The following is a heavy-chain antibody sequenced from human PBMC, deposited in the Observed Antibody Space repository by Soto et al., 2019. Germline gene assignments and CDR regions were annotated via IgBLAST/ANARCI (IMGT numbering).Heavy chain of an antibody. Sequence: EVQLLESGGGLVQPGGSLRLSCAASGFTFSTYAMSWVRQAPGKGLEWVSGISGSGGSTYYEDSVKGRFTISRDNSKNTLYLQMNSLRAEDTAVYYCAKVYLTSAGQDYWGQGTLVSVSS. CDR3: AKVYLTSAGQDY. D-gene: IGHD1-1*01. CDR1: GFTFSTYA. J-gene: IGHJ4*02. V-gene: IGHV3-23*01. CDR2: ISGSGGST.